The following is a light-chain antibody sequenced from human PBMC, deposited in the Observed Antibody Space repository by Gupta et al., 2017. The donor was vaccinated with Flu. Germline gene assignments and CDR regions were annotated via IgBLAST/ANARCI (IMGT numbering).Light chain of an antibody. CDR3: QQSDSTLGV. V-gene: IGKV1-39*01. CDR2: AAS. CDR1: QSISSY. Sequence: PSSLSASVGDRVTITCRASQSISSYLNWYQQKPGKAPKLLIYAASSVQSGVPSRFSGSGSGTDFTLTISSRQPEDFATYYCQQSDSTLGVFGQGTKVEIK. J-gene: IGKJ1*01.